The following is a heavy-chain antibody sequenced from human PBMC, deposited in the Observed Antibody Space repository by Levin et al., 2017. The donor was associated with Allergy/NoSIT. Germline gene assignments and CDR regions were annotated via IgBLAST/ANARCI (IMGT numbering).Heavy chain of an antibody. J-gene: IGHJ4*02. CDR2: VSGSGDST. V-gene: IGHV3-23*01. Sequence: GASVKVSCAASGFTFMSYAINWVRQAPGKGLEWVSTVSGSGDSTYYADPVKGRFTISRDNSKNTLYLQMNSLRAEDTAVYYCAKAGRYSFDSWGQGTLVTVSS. CDR3: AKAGRYSFDS. CDR1: GFTFMSYA.